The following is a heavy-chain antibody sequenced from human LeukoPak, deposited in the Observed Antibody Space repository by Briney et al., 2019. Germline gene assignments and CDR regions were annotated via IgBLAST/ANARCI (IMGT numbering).Heavy chain of an antibody. J-gene: IGHJ4*02. CDR2: ISCNGGST. Sequence: GGSLRLSCAASGFTFSSYAMHWVRQAPGKGLEYVSAISCNGGSTYYANSVKGRFTISRDNSKNTLYLQMGSLRAEDMAVYYCARSNGGNSGGTFWYWGQGTLVTVSS. CDR1: GFTFSSYA. V-gene: IGHV3-64*01. D-gene: IGHD4-23*01. CDR3: ARSNGGNSGGTFWY.